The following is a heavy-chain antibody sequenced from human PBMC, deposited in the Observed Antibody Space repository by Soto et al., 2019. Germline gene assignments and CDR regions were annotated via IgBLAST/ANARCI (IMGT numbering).Heavy chain of an antibody. V-gene: IGHV3-49*04. Sequence: GGSLRLSCTAPGFTFGDYAMSWVRQAPGKGLEWVGFIRSKAYGGTTEYAASVKGRFTISRDDSKSIAYLQMNSLKTEDTAVYYCTRDGKKTSITIFSIGMDVWGQGTTVTVSS. D-gene: IGHD3-9*01. CDR2: IRSKAYGGTT. CDR3: TRDGKKTSITIFSIGMDV. CDR1: GFTFGDYA. J-gene: IGHJ6*02.